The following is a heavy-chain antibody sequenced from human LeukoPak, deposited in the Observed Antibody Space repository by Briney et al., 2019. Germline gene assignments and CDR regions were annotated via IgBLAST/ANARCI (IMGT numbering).Heavy chain of an antibody. V-gene: IGHV6-1*01. CDR1: GDSVSSSSAA. Sequence: SQTLSLTCAISGDSVSSSSAAWSWIRQSPSRGLEWLGRTYYRSKWYNDYAVSAKSRITINPDTSKNQFSLQLNSMTPEDTAVYYCAREGSEGYLFDYWGQGTLVTVSS. CDR2: TYYRSKWYN. J-gene: IGHJ4*02. CDR3: AREGSEGYLFDY. D-gene: IGHD5-18*01.